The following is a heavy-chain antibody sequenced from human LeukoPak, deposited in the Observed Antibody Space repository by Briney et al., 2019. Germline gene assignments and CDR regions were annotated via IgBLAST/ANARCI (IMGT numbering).Heavy chain of an antibody. Sequence: GGSLRLSCAASGFTFDDYAMHWVRQAPGKGLEWVSGISWNSGKIGYADSVKGRFTISRDNAKNSPYLQMNSLRAEDTALYYCAKDPAYDSSGYYVYWGQGTLVTVSS. CDR1: GFTFDDYA. J-gene: IGHJ4*02. V-gene: IGHV3-9*01. CDR3: AKDPAYDSSGYYVY. D-gene: IGHD3-22*01. CDR2: ISWNSGKI.